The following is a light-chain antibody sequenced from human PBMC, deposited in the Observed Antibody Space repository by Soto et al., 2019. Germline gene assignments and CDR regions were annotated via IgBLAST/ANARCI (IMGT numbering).Light chain of an antibody. CDR1: SNDVGGYNY. CDR3: TSYTSTIPYV. Sequence: QSALTQPASVSGSPGQSITISCTGSSNDVGGYNYVSWYQQHPGQAPKLIIYEVSDRPSGVSPRFSGSKSGNTASLTISGPQVEDEADYFCTSYTSTIPYVFGSGTKLTVL. CDR2: EVS. V-gene: IGLV2-14*01. J-gene: IGLJ1*01.